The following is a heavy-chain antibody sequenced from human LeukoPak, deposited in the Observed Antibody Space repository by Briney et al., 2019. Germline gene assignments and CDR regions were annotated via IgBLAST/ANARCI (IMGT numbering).Heavy chain of an antibody. J-gene: IGHJ6*03. CDR3: ARAVEYYYYMDV. V-gene: IGHV3-66*01. D-gene: IGHD5-24*01. Sequence: GGSLRLSCAASGFTFSSYGMSWVRQAPGKGLEWVSVIYSGGSTYYADSVKGRFTISRDNSKNTLYLQMNSLRAEDTAVYYCARAVEYYYYMDVWGKGTTVTISS. CDR2: IYSGGST. CDR1: GFTFSSYG.